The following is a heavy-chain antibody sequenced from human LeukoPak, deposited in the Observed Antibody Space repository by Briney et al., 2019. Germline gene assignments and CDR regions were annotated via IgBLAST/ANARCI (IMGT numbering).Heavy chain of an antibody. Sequence: EASETLSLTCAVYGGSFSGYYWSWIRQPPGKGLEWIGEINHSGSTNYNPSLKSRVTISVDTSKNQFSLKLSSVTAADTAVYYCAMEKDSSGWYPLYYWGQGTLVTVSS. CDR1: GGSFSGYY. J-gene: IGHJ4*02. D-gene: IGHD6-19*01. V-gene: IGHV4-34*01. CDR3: AMEKDSSGWYPLYY. CDR2: INHSGST.